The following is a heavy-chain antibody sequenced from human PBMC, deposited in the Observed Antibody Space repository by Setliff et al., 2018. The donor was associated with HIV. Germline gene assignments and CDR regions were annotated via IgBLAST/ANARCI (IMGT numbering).Heavy chain of an antibody. J-gene: IGHJ6*03. CDR3: AREVYRYDDGSESMDV. CDR2: ISDDGSNT. D-gene: IGHD5-18*01. CDR1: GFTFSSYG. V-gene: IGHV3-30*06. Sequence: GGSLRLSCAASGFTFSSYGMHWVRQAPGKGLEWVAVISDDGSNTYYADSVKGRFTVSRDNSKNTLYLQMNSLRAEDTAVYYCAREVYRYDDGSESMDVWGKGTTVTVSS.